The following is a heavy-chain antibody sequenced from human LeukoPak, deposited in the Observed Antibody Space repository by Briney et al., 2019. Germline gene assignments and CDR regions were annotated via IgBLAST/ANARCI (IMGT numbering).Heavy chain of an antibody. CDR3: AREPTASLWFDP. Sequence: SHTLSLACAISGDSVSSNSAAWTWIRQSPSRGLEWLGRTYYRSKWYNHYAVSVKSRITFNADTSKNQFSLQLNSVTPEDTAVYYCAREPTASLWFDPWGQGILVTVSS. CDR2: TYYRSKWYN. V-gene: IGHV6-1*01. D-gene: IGHD4-17*01. CDR1: GDSVSSNSAA. J-gene: IGHJ5*02.